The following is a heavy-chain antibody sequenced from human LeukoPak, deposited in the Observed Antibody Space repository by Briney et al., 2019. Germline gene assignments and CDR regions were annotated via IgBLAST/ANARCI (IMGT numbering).Heavy chain of an antibody. V-gene: IGHV1-8*01. D-gene: IGHD5-24*01. CDR2: VNPNSGNT. Sequence: ASVKVSCEASGYTFTSYDINWVRQATGQGLEWMGWVNPNSGNTGYAQKFQGRVTMTRNTSISTAYMELSSLRSEDTAVYYCARVKRWLQLQPFDYWGQGTLVTVSS. J-gene: IGHJ4*02. CDR1: GYTFTSYD. CDR3: ARVKRWLQLQPFDY.